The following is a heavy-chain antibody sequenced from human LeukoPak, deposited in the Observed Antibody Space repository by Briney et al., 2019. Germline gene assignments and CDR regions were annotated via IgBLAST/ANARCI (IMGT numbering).Heavy chain of an antibody. Sequence: PSQTLSLTCTVSGGSISSGDYYWSWIRQPPGKGLEWIGYIYYSGSTYYNPSLKSRVTISVDTSKNQFSLKLSSVTAADTAVYYCARGHDYTWYFDLWGRGTLVTVSS. CDR2: IYYSGST. V-gene: IGHV4-30-4*08. CDR1: GGSISSGDYY. D-gene: IGHD4-11*01. J-gene: IGHJ2*01. CDR3: ARGHDYTWYFDL.